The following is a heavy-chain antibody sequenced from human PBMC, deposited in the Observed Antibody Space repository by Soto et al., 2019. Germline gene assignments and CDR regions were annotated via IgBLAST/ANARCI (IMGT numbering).Heavy chain of an antibody. V-gene: IGHV4-39*01. J-gene: IGHJ4*02. D-gene: IGHD6-13*01. Sequence: SETLSLTCTVSGGSISSSSNFWGWIRQSPGQGPEWFGSISYTGTTNYNPSFKSRVTMSVDTSKNQFSLKLSSVTAADTAVYYCATSIAGRCDYWGRGTLVTVSS. CDR1: GGSISSSSNF. CDR3: ATSIAGRCDY. CDR2: ISYTGTT.